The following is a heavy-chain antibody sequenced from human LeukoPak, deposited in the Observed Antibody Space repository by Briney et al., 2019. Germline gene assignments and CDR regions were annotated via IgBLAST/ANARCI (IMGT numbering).Heavy chain of an antibody. Sequence: SETLSLTCTVSGGSISSYYWSWIRQPAGKGLEWIGRIYTSGSTNYNPSLKSRVTMSVDTSKNQFSLKLSSVTAAATAVYYCVRDECSGGRCYFDYRGQGTLVTVSS. V-gene: IGHV4-4*07. D-gene: IGHD2-15*01. J-gene: IGHJ4*02. CDR1: GGSISSYY. CDR2: IYTSGST. CDR3: VRDECSGGRCYFDY.